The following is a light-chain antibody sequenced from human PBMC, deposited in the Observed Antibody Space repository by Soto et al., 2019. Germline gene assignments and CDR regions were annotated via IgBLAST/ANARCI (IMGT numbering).Light chain of an antibody. V-gene: IGKV3-15*01. CDR3: QNHNHFHSWT. Sequence: EIVMTQSPATLSVSPGERATLSCSASQSVSSNLAWYQQKPGQAPRLLIYGASTRATGIPARFSGSGSRTHFTLTISRSQYKHFAVYDGQNHNHFHSWTFGHENKV. J-gene: IGKJ1*01. CDR2: GAS. CDR1: QSVSSN.